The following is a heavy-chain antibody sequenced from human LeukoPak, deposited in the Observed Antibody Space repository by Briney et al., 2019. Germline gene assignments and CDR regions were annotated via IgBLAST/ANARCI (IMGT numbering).Heavy chain of an antibody. V-gene: IGHV4-39*07. J-gene: IGHJ4*02. CDR1: GGSINNSVYF. CDR2: IYYSGTS. Sequence: SETLSLTCTVSGGSINNSVYFWGWIRQSPGTGLEWIGSIYYSGTSYSKPSLNSRVTISIDTSKNQFSLKLISVTAADTAVYYCARAPNPYSSGWYVFDYWGQGTLVTVSS. CDR3: ARAPNPYSSGWYVFDY. D-gene: IGHD6-19*01.